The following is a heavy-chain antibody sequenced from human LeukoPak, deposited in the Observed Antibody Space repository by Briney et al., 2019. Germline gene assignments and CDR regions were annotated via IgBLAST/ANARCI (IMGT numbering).Heavy chain of an antibody. V-gene: IGHV3-72*01. CDR2: TRNKANSYTT. CDR3: ARGRSVYYYDSSDFDY. CDR1: GFTFSDHH. D-gene: IGHD3-22*01. Sequence: GGSLRLSCAASGFTFSDHHMDWVRQAPGKGLEWVGRTRNKANSYTTEYAASVKGRFTISRDDSKNSLYLQMNSLKTEDTAVYYCARGRSVYYYDSSDFDYWGQGTLVTVSS. J-gene: IGHJ4*02.